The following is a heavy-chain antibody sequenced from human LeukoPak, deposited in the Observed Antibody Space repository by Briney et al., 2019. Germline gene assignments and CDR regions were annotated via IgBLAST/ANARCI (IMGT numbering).Heavy chain of an antibody. CDR1: GGTFSSYA. J-gene: IGHJ4*02. CDR3: ARSRGYQLPLDGY. CDR2: IIPILGIA. D-gene: IGHD2-2*01. V-gene: IGHV1-69*04. Sequence: ASVKVSCKASGGTFSSYAISWVRQAPGQGLEWMGRIIPILGIANYAQKFQGRVTITADESTSTAYMELSSLRSEDTAVYYCARSRGYQLPLDGYWGQGTLVTVSS.